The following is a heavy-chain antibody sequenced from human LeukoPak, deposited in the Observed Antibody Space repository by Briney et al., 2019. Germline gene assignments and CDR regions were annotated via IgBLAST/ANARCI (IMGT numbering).Heavy chain of an antibody. Sequence: GGSLRLSCAASGFTFSTYWMNWVRQAPGKGLEWVAKIKEDGSEKFYVDSVRGRFTISRDNAKNSLYLQMNTLRAEDTAVYYCAREGSGLGYWGQGTLVTVSS. J-gene: IGHJ4*02. D-gene: IGHD2-15*01. V-gene: IGHV3-7*03. CDR3: AREGSGLGY. CDR2: IKEDGSEK. CDR1: GFTFSTYW.